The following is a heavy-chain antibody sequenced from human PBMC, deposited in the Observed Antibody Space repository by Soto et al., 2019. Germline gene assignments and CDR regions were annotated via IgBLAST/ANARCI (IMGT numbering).Heavy chain of an antibody. CDR1: GFTFSSYS. V-gene: IGHV3-21*01. CDR3: ARDLRLGGVAATPGYYYYYYGMDV. CDR2: ISSSSSYI. J-gene: IGHJ6*02. Sequence: GGSLRLSCAASGFTFSSYSMNWVRQAPGKGLEWVSSISSSSSYIYYADSVKGRFTISRDNAKNSLYLQMNSLRAEDTAVYYCARDLRLGGVAATPGYYYYYYGMDVWGQGTTVTVSS. D-gene: IGHD2-15*01.